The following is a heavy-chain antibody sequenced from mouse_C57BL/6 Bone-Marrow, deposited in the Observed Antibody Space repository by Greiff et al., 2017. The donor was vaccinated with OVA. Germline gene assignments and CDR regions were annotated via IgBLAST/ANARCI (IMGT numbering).Heavy chain of an antibody. CDR2: IDPSDSYT. J-gene: IGHJ3*01. D-gene: IGHD1-1*01. CDR1: GYTFTSYW. CDR3: AREGGSSPGCAY. V-gene: IGHV1-69*01. Sequence: QVQLQQPGAELVMPGASVKLSCKASGYTFTSYWMHWVKQRPGQGLEWIGEIDPSDSYTNYNQKFKGKSTLTVDKSSSTAYMQLSSLTSEDSAVYYCAREGGSSPGCAYWGQGTLVTVSA.